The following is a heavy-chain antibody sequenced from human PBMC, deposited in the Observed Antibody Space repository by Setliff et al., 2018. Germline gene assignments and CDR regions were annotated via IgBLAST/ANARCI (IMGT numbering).Heavy chain of an antibody. CDR1: GGTFSSYA. J-gene: IGHJ6*02. V-gene: IGHV1-69*13. CDR2: IIPIFGTA. D-gene: IGHD4-17*01. CDR3: ARDLIDPDYGDYLSFYYYGMDV. Sequence: ASVKVSCKASGGTFSSYAISWVRQAPGQGPEWMGGIIPIFGTANYAQKFQGRVTITADESTSTAYMELSSLRSEDTAVYYCARDLIDPDYGDYLSFYYYGMDVWGQGTTVTVSS.